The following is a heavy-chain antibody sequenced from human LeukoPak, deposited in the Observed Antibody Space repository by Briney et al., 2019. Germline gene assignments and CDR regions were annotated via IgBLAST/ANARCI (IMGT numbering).Heavy chain of an antibody. CDR3: AKSRRSGSPGASDI. CDR1: AFTFSSYA. D-gene: IGHD6-25*01. Sequence: GGSLRLSCTASAFTFSSYAMSWVRRAPGKGLEWVSTITASGAGTYCADSVKGRFTISRDNSRNSVYLQMNSLRAEDTAIYYCAKSRRSGSPGASDIWGQGTMVTVSS. V-gene: IGHV3-23*01. CDR2: ITASGAGT. J-gene: IGHJ3*02.